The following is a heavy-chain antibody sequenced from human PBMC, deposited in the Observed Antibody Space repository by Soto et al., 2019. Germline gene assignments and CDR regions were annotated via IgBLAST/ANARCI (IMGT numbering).Heavy chain of an antibody. CDR1: GFTLSSYW. CDR3: AREVLVWFGEFLDGDYYHGMDV. V-gene: IGHV3-7*05. D-gene: IGHD3-10*01. Sequence: EVQVVESGGGLVQPGGSLRLSCAASGFTLSSYWMTWVRQAPGKGLEWVANIKEDGSETYYVDSVKGRFTISRDNAKNSLYLHLNTLRAEDTAVYYCAREVLVWFGEFLDGDYYHGMDVWGQGTTVTVSS. J-gene: IGHJ6*02. CDR2: IKEDGSET.